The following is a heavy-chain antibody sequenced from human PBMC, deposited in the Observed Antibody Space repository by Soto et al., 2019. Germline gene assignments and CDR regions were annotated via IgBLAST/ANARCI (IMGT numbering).Heavy chain of an antibody. V-gene: IGHV4-59*01. CDR3: ARDLYIRGYYGMDV. D-gene: IGHD3-10*02. CDR2: IYYSGST. CDR1: GGSISSYY. Sequence: PSETLSLTGVVSGGSISSYYWSWIRQPPGKGLEWIGYIYYSGSTNYNPSLKSRVTISVDTSKNQFSLKLSSVTAADTAVYYCARDLYIRGYYGMDVWGHGTTVTVSS. J-gene: IGHJ6*02.